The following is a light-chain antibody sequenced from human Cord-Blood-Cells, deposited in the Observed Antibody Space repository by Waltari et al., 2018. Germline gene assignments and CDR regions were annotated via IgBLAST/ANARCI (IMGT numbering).Light chain of an antibody. J-gene: IGLJ3*02. V-gene: IGLV2-23*01. Sequence: QSAMTQPASVSGSPGQSITISCTGTSSDVGSYNLVSWYQQHPGKAPKLMIYEGSKRPSVVSNRFSGSKSGNTASLTISVLQAEDEADYYCCSYAGSSTVFGGGTKLTVL. CDR1: SSDVGSYNL. CDR3: CSYAGSSTV. CDR2: EGS.